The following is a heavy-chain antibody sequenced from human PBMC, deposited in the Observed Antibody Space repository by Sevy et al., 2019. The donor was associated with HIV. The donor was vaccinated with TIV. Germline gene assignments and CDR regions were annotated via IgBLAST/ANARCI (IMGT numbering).Heavy chain of an antibody. Sequence: GGSLRLSCAASGFTFSSYAMSWVRQAPGKGLEWVSAISGSGGSTYCADSVKGRFTISRDNSKNTLYLQMNSLRAEDTAVYYCAKEVVKYYYGSGSTFDYWGQGTLVTVSS. D-gene: IGHD3-10*01. CDR3: AKEVVKYYYGSGSTFDY. J-gene: IGHJ4*02. CDR1: GFTFSSYA. V-gene: IGHV3-23*01. CDR2: ISGSGGST.